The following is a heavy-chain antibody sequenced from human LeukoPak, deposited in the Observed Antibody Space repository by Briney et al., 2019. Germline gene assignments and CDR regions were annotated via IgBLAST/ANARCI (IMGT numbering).Heavy chain of an antibody. V-gene: IGHV3-15*01. Sequence: GRSLRLSCAASGFTFSSYAMHWVRQAPGKGLEWVGRIKRKTDGGTTDYAAPVKGRFTISRDDSKNTLYLQMNSLKTEDTAVYYCTTEPLGYCSSTSCYDYFDYWGQGTLVTVSS. J-gene: IGHJ4*02. D-gene: IGHD2-2*01. CDR2: IKRKTDGGTT. CDR1: GFTFSSYA. CDR3: TTEPLGYCSSTSCYDYFDY.